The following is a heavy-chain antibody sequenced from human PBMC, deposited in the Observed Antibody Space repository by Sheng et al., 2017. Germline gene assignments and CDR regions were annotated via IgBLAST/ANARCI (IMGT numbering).Heavy chain of an antibody. D-gene: IGHD1-1*01. V-gene: IGHV3-11*06. CDR1: GFSFSDSY. CDR3: ARSRSTGRSTGNGWFDP. J-gene: IGHJ5*02. Sequence: QVQLVESGGGLVKPGGSLRLSCIVSGFSFSDSYMSWIRQAPGKGLEWVSYISSSSTYTGYAESVEGRFTISRDNAKNSLFLDMSGLRVEDTGVYYCARSRSTGRSTGNGWFDPWGKGTQVSVSS. CDR2: ISSSSTYT.